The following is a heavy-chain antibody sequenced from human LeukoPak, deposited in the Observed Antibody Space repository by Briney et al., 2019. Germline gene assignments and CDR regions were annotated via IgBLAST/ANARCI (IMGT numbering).Heavy chain of an antibody. CDR1: GGSFSGYY. J-gene: IGHJ4*02. D-gene: IGHD6-13*01. V-gene: IGHV4-34*01. CDR3: ARAPKGRAAPGFIGY. CDR2: INHSGST. Sequence: SSETLSLTCAVYGGSFSGYYWSWIRQPPGKGLEWIGEINHSGSTNYNPSLKSRVTISVDTSKNQFSLKLSSVTAADTAVYYCARAPKGRAAPGFIGYWGQGTLVTVSS.